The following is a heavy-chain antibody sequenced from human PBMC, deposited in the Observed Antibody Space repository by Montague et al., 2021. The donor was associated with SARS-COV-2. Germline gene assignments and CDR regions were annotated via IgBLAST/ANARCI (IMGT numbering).Heavy chain of an antibody. CDR3: ARVPYRLLFVPCYYGMDV. D-gene: IGHD2-2*01. V-gene: IGHV4-34*01. Sequence: SETLSLTCAVYGGSLSSNYWSWVRQPQGEGMGWIAEISHSGSTSYNPSLKSRVTISVDTYKNQIYLKLSSATAADTDVDDCARVPYRLLFVPCYYGMDVWGQGTPVTVSS. CDR1: GGSLSSNY. CDR2: ISHSGST. J-gene: IGHJ6*02.